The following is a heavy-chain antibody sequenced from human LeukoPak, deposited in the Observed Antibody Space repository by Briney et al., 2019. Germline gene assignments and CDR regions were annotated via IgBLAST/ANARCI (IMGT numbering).Heavy chain of an antibody. J-gene: IGHJ4*02. CDR2: INPSGGST. Sequence: ASVKVSCKASGYTFTSYYMHWVRQAPGQGLEWMGIINPSGGSTSYAQKFQGRVTMTRDTSTSTVYMELSSLRSEDTAVYYCARARFWSGYYSQNYFDYWGQGTLVTVSS. CDR3: ARARFWSGYYSQNYFDY. V-gene: IGHV1-46*01. CDR1: GYTFTSYY. D-gene: IGHD3-3*01.